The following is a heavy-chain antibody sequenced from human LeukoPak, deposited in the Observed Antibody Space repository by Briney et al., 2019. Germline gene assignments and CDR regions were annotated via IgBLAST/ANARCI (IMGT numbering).Heavy chain of an antibody. Sequence: SETLSLTCAVYGGSFSGYYWNWIRQPPGKGLEWIGEINHSGSTNYNPSLKSRVTISVDTSKNQFSLKLSSVTAADTAVYYCARGVVPAAHDYWGQGTLVTVSS. J-gene: IGHJ4*02. D-gene: IGHD2-2*01. CDR1: GGSFSGYY. CDR2: INHSGST. CDR3: ARGVVPAAHDY. V-gene: IGHV4-34*01.